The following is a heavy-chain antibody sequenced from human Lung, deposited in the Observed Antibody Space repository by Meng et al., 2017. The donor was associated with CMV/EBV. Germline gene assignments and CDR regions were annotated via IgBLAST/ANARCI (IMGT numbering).Heavy chain of an antibody. Sequence: GESLKISCAASGFTVSSNYMSWVRQAPGQGLEWVSIIYGAAGTYYADSVKGRFTISRDNAKNTLYLQMNSLRADDTAVYYCARAGAFPQFYDYWGQGALVTVSS. CDR1: GFTVSSNY. CDR2: IYGAAGT. CDR3: ARAGAFPQFYDY. V-gene: IGHV3-53*01. J-gene: IGHJ4*02. D-gene: IGHD2/OR15-2a*01.